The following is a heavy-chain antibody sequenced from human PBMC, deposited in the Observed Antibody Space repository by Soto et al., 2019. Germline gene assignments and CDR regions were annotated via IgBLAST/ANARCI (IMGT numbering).Heavy chain of an antibody. V-gene: IGHV3-23*01. Sequence: EVQLLESGGGLAQPGGSLRLSCAASGFTFSSYAMSWVRQAPGKGLEWVSGLSGSGGSTYYADSVKGRFTISRDTSKNTLYLQMNTLRAEDTAVYYCAKVSSAGSVRWGYFYYYGMDVWGQGTTVTVSS. J-gene: IGHJ6*02. D-gene: IGHD6-6*01. CDR2: LSGSGGST. CDR1: GFTFSSYA. CDR3: AKVSSAGSVRWGYFYYYGMDV.